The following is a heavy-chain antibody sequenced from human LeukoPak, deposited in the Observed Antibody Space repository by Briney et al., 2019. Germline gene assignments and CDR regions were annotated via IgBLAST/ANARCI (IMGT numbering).Heavy chain of an antibody. D-gene: IGHD1-26*01. CDR3: AREGRAFAFDI. CDR2: INPSGGST. Sequence: ASVKVSCKASGYTFTSYYMHWVRQAPGQGLEWMGIINPSGGSTSYAQKFQGRVTITADESTSTAYMELSSLRSEDTAVYYCAREGRAFAFDIWGQGTMVTVSS. V-gene: IGHV1-46*01. J-gene: IGHJ3*02. CDR1: GYTFTSYY.